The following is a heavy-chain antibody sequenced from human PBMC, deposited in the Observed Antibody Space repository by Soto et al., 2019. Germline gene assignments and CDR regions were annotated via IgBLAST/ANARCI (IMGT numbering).Heavy chain of an antibody. CDR2: INPSGGST. CDR3: ARGGEMDTNWFDP. V-gene: IGHV1-46*01. D-gene: IGHD5-18*01. Sequence: QVQLVQSGAEVKKPGASVKVSCKASGYTFTSYYMHWVRQAPGQGLEWMGIINPSGGSTSYAQKFQGRVTVTRDTSTSTVSMELSSLRCEDTAVYYCARGGEMDTNWFDPWGQGTLVTVSS. J-gene: IGHJ5*02. CDR1: GYTFTSYY.